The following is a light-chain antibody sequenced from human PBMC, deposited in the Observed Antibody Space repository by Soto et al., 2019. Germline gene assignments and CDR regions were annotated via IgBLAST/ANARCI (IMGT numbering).Light chain of an antibody. J-gene: IGKJ4*01. CDR2: AAS. CDR1: QGIDRW. V-gene: IGKV1-12*01. Sequence: IQMTKSPSSLSASVADRVTITCRASQGIDRWLAWYQQKPGEAPKVLIYAASSLRSGVPSRFSGSGYGTDFSLTISSLQPEDLATYYCKQSKSFPLTFGGGTKVDIK. CDR3: KQSKSFPLT.